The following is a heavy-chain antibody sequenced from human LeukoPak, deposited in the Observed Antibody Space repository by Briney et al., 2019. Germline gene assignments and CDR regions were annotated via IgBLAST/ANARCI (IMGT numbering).Heavy chain of an antibody. CDR3: AKDYAYYYGPDGRFDP. CDR2: ISYDGSNK. J-gene: IGHJ5*02. D-gene: IGHD3-10*01. CDR1: GFTFSSYG. V-gene: IGHV3-30*18. Sequence: GGSLRLSCAASGFTFSSYGMHWVRQAPGKGLEWVAVISYDGSNKYYADSVKGRFTISRDNSKNTLYLQMNSLRAEDTAVYYCAKDYAYYYGPDGRFDPWGQGTLVTVSS.